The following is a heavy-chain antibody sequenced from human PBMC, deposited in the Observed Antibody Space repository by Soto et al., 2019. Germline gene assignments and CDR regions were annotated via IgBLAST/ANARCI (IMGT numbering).Heavy chain of an antibody. D-gene: IGHD6-19*01. J-gene: IGHJ4*02. Sequence: PWGSLRLSCAAAGFTFSSYAMSWVRQAPGKGLEWVSAISGSGGSTYYADSVKGRFTISRDNSKNTLYLQVNSLRAEDTAVYYCAKVISAIAVAGTCDYWGQGTLVTVSS. V-gene: IGHV3-23*01. CDR1: GFTFSSYA. CDR2: ISGSGGST. CDR3: AKVISAIAVAGTCDY.